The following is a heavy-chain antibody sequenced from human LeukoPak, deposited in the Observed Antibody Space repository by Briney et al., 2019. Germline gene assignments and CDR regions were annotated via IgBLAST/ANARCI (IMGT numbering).Heavy chain of an antibody. J-gene: IGHJ4*02. D-gene: IGHD1-26*01. CDR3: ARGEVGGSYGIAFDY. V-gene: IGHV1-18*01. CDR1: GYTFISYG. CDR2: ISAYNGNT. Sequence: VASVKVSRKASGYTFISYGISWVRQAPGQGLEWMGWISAYNGNTNYAQKFQGRVTMTTDTSTSTAYMELRSLRSDDTAVYYCARGEVGGSYGIAFDYWGQGTLVTVSS.